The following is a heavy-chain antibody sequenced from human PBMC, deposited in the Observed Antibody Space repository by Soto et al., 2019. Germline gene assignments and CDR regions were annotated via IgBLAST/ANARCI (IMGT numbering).Heavy chain of an antibody. D-gene: IGHD3-22*01. V-gene: IGHV4-34*01. CDR1: GGSFSGYY. CDR2: INHSGST. J-gene: IGHJ4*02. Sequence: SETLSLTCAVYGGSFSGYYWSWIRQPPGKGLEWIGEINHSGSTNYNPSLKSRVTISVDTSKNQFSLKLSSVTAADTAVYYCARFGLGIGYDSSGYYLGYNPHFDYWGQGTLVTVSS. CDR3: ARFGLGIGYDSSGYYLGYNPHFDY.